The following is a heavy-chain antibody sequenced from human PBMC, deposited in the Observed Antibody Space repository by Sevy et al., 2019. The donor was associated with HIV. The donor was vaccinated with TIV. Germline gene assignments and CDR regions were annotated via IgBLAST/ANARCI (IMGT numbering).Heavy chain of an antibody. D-gene: IGHD3-10*01. CDR2: FLYLGTT. J-gene: IGHJ6*02. CDR1: GASINSSTYY. CDR3: VRMRWLQFGDYYYGLDV. V-gene: IGHV4-39*01. Sequence: SETLSLTCFVSGASINSSTYYWGWIHQPPGKGLEWIGNFLYLGTTHYNPSLQSRVTISVDTSKKQFSLKLTSVTAADTAVYYCVRMRWLQFGDYYYGLDVWGQGTTVTVSS.